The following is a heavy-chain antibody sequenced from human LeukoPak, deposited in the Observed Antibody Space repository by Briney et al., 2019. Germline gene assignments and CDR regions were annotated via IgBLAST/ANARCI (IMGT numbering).Heavy chain of an antibody. CDR2: INPNSGGT. V-gene: IGHV1-2*04. D-gene: IGHD5-12*01. CDR1: GYTFTGYY. CDR3: ARDRVNSGYEPDAFDI. Sequence: ASVKVSCKASGYTFTGYYTHWVRQAPGQGLEWMGWINPNSGGTNYAQKFQGWVTMTRDTSISTAYMELSSLRSEDTAVYYCARDRVNSGYEPDAFDIWGQGTMVTVSS. J-gene: IGHJ3*02.